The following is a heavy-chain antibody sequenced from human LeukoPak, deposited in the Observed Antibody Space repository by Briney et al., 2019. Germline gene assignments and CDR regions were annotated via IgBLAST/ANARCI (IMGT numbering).Heavy chain of an antibody. D-gene: IGHD2-21*01. V-gene: IGHV1-69*04. CDR3: ARGAQMYCGGDCRHYFEEFDP. CDR2: IIPILGIA. Sequence: GASVKVSCKASGGTFSSYAISWVRQAPGQGLEWMGRIIPILGIANYAQKFQGRVTITADKSTSTAYMELSSLRSEDTAVYYCARGAQMYCGGDCRHYFEEFDPWGQGTLVTVSS. CDR1: GGTFSSYA. J-gene: IGHJ5*02.